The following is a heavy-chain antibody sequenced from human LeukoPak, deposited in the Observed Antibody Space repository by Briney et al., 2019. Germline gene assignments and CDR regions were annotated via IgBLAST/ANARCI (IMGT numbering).Heavy chain of an antibody. CDR3: ARDLVSSSSSRDYYYAVDV. V-gene: IGHV3-21*01. J-gene: IGHJ6*02. CDR2: ISSSSSYI. CDR1: GFTFSSYS. D-gene: IGHD6-6*01. Sequence: GGSLRLSCAASGFTFSSYSMNWVRQAPGKGLEWVSSISSSSSYIYYADSVKGRFTISRDNAKNTLYLQMNSLRAEDTAVYYCARDLVSSSSSRDYYYAVDVWGQGTTVTVSS.